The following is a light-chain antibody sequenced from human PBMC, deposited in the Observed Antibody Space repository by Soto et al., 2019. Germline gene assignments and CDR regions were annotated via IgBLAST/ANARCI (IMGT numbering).Light chain of an antibody. Sequence: EIVMTQSPATLSVSPGERATLSCRASQSVSSNLAWYQQQPGQPPRLLIYGASTSATGIPARFSGSGSGTEFTLTIDSLQSEDFAVYYCQQYDYWPPYTFGQGTKLEIK. CDR2: GAS. V-gene: IGKV3-15*01. CDR3: QQYDYWPPYT. CDR1: QSVSSN. J-gene: IGKJ2*01.